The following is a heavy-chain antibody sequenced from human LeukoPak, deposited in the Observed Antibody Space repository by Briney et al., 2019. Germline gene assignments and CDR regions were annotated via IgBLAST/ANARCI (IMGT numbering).Heavy chain of an antibody. J-gene: IGHJ4*02. CDR1: GFTFSNHP. Sequence: GGSLRLSCAASGFTFSNHPMSWVRQAPGKGLQWVSGISAGGGSTYYADSVKGRFTISKDNSKNTLYLQMNSLRAEDTAVYYCAKDGFDYYDSSGYSYFHYWGQGTLVTVSS. CDR3: AKDGFDYYDSSGYSYFHY. CDR2: ISAGGGST. V-gene: IGHV3-23*01. D-gene: IGHD3-22*01.